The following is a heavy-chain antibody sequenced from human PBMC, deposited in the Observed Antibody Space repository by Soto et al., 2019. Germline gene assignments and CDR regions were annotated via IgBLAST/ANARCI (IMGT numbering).Heavy chain of an antibody. D-gene: IGHD6-13*01. V-gene: IGHV4-59*08. Sequence: QVQLQESGPGLVKPSETLSLTCTVSGGSIDSYYWSWIRQPPGKGLEWIGYIYYSGSTNYNPSLKSRVIISVDTSKNQFSLKLTSVTAADTAVYYCARQGPRGIIVAGTGYFQYWGHGTLVTVSS. CDR2: IYYSGST. CDR1: GGSIDSYY. CDR3: ARQGPRGIIVAGTGYFQY. J-gene: IGHJ1*01.